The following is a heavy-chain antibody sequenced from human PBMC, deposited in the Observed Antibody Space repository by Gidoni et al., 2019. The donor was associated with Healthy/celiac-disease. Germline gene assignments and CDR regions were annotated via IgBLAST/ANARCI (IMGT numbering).Heavy chain of an antibody. CDR3: ARGGSSSGWYWGGLDAFDI. CDR1: GYTFPSYD. Sequence: QVQLVQSGAEVKKPGASVKVSCKASGYTFPSYDIHWVRQATGQGLEWMGWMNPNSVNTGYAQKFKGRVTMTRNTSISTAYMELSSLRSEDTAVYYCARGGSSSGWYWGGLDAFDIWGQGTMVTVSS. D-gene: IGHD6-19*01. CDR2: MNPNSVNT. V-gene: IGHV1-8*01. J-gene: IGHJ3*02.